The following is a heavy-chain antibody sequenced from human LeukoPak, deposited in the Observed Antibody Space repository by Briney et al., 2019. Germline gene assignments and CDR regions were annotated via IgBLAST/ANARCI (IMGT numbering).Heavy chain of an antibody. J-gene: IGHJ6*03. D-gene: IGHD3-10*01. CDR2: IRHDGSNT. Sequence: GGSLRLSCAAAGVTFSRYGMHWVRQAPGKGLEWVAFIRHDGSNTYYADSVKGRFIISRDNSKNTLYLQMYSLRSEDTAVYYCAKDGGVRGPDYYYYMDVWGKGTTVTISS. CDR3: AKDGGVRGPDYYYYMDV. V-gene: IGHV3-30*02. CDR1: GVTFSRYG.